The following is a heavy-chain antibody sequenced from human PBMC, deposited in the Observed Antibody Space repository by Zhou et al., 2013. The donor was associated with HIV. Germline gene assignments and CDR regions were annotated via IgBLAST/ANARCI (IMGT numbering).Heavy chain of an antibody. Sequence: VQLVQSAAEVKKPGASMKVSCKASGYIFTNYGISWVRQAPGQGLEWMGWINAYSGDTNYAQNLQGRVTMTTDTSTTTAYMELKSLRSDDTAVYYXARMDIVVVPAAPTPHYYYYMDVWAKGPRSPSP. D-gene: IGHD2-2*03. CDR3: ARMDIVVVPAAPTPHYYYYMDV. V-gene: IGHV1-18*01. J-gene: IGHJ6*03. CDR1: GYIFTNYG. CDR2: INAYSGDT.